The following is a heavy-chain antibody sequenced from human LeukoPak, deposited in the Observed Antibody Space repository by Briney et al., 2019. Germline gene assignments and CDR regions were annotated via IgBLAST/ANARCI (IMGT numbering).Heavy chain of an antibody. Sequence: KPSETLSLTCTVSGGSISSYYWSWLRQPAGKALEWISRIYTSGNNNYTPSLKGRVTMSVDTSKNQFSLKLNSVTAADTAVYYCARSIRNYYGSGRSYWFDPWGQGTLVTVSS. J-gene: IGHJ5*02. CDR3: ARSIRNYYGSGRSYWFDP. V-gene: IGHV4-4*07. CDR2: IYTSGNN. D-gene: IGHD3-10*01. CDR1: GGSISSYY.